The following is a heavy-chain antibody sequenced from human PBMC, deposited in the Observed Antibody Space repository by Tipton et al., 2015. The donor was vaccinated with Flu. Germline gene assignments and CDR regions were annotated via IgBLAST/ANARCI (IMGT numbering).Heavy chain of an antibody. CDR3: ARRAVTTGGGFDY. D-gene: IGHD4-17*01. J-gene: IGHJ4*02. CDR1: GGYISSDY. Sequence: TLFLTCTVSGGYISSDYWSWIRQPPGKGLEWIGYMYYNGSTNYNPSLKSRVTISVDTSKNQFSLRLSSVTAADTAVYYCARRAVTTGGGFDYWGQGTLVTVSS. CDR2: MYYNGST. V-gene: IGHV4-59*08.